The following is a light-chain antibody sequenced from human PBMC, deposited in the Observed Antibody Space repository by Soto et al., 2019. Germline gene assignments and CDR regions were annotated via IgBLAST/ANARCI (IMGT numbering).Light chain of an antibody. CDR1: QSVLYSSNNKNY. CDR2: WAS. CDR3: QQYYSTPYT. V-gene: IGKV4-1*01. J-gene: IGKJ2*01. Sequence: DIVMTQSPDSLAVSLDERATINCKSSQSVLYSSNNKNYLAWYQQKPGQPPKLLIYWASTWESGVPDRFSGSGAGTDFTLTISSLQAEDVAVYYCQQYYSTPYTFGQGTKLEIK.